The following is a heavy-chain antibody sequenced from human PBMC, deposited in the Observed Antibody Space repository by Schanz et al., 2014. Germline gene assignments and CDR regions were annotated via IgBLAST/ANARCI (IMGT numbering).Heavy chain of an antibody. J-gene: IGHJ4*02. V-gene: IGHV3-30-3*01. CDR1: GFTLSSYA. Sequence: QVQLVESGGGVVQPGRSLRLSCAAYGFTLSSYAMHWVRQAPGKGLEWVSVISYDGSNKYYADSVKGRFTISRDNSKNTLYVQMNPLRAEDTAVYYCARDRGDCSSGSCSTFDYWGQGTLVTVSS. D-gene: IGHD2-15*01. CDR2: ISYDGSNK. CDR3: ARDRGDCSSGSCSTFDY.